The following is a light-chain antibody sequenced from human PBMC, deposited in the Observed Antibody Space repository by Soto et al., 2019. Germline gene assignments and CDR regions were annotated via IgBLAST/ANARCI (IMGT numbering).Light chain of an antibody. CDR1: SSDVGSYNL. Sequence: QSVLTQPASVSGSPGQSITISCTGTSSDVGSYNLVSWYQQHPGKAPKLMIYEGSKRPSGVSNLFSGSKSGNTASLTISGLQAEDEADYYCCSYAGSSTFVVFGGGTKLTVL. CDR3: CSYAGSSTFVV. V-gene: IGLV2-23*03. CDR2: EGS. J-gene: IGLJ2*01.